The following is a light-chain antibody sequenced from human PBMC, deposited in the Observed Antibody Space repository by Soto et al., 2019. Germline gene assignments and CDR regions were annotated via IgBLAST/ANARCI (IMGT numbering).Light chain of an antibody. CDR2: EVT. J-gene: IGLJ2*01. CDR1: SSDVGNYIL. CDR3: CSYAGGSTGV. V-gene: IGLV2-23*02. Sequence: QSALTQPPSVSGAPGQSITISCTGTSSDVGNYILVSWYQQHPGKAPKLMIYEVTKRPSGVSDRFFGSKSGNTASLTISGLQAEDDADYYCCSYAGGSTGVFGGGTKLTVL.